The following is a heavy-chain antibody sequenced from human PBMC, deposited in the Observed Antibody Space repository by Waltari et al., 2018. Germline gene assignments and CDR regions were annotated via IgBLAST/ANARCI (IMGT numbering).Heavy chain of an antibody. Sequence: EVQLEESGGGLVQPGGSVRLSCAASGLPFRSNWMTWVRQAPGKGLEWVANIKQDGSETYYADSLKGRFTISRDNAKNSLYLQMNSLRAEDTALYYCARDHVFRGDFWSGYYDSWGQGTLVTVSS. J-gene: IGHJ4*02. CDR3: ARDHVFRGDFWSGYYDS. D-gene: IGHD3-3*01. CDR2: IKQDGSET. CDR1: GLPFRSNW. V-gene: IGHV3-7*01.